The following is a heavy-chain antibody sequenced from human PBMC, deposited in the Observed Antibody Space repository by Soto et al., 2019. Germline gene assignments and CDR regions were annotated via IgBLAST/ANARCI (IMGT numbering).Heavy chain of an antibody. J-gene: IGHJ6*03. CDR1: GFTFSSYA. V-gene: IGHV3-23*01. Sequence: EVQLLESGGGLVQPGGSLRLSCAASGFTFSSYAMSWVRQAPGKGLEWVSAISGSGGSTYYADSVKGRFTISRDNPKNTLYVQMNSLRAEDTAVYYCAKDSVVITIIYYMDVWVKGTTVAVCS. D-gene: IGHD3-22*01. CDR2: ISGSGGST. CDR3: AKDSVVITIIYYMDV.